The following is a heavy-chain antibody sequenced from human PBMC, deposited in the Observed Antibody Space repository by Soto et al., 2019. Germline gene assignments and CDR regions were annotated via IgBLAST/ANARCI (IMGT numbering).Heavy chain of an antibody. CDR1: GGSISSGGYY. D-gene: IGHD7-27*01. CDR2: IYYSGST. V-gene: IGHV4-31*03. J-gene: IGHJ6*02. Sequence: PSETLSLTCTVSGGSISSGGYYWSWIRQHPGKGLEWIGYIYYSGSTYYNPSLKSRVTISVDTSKNQFSLKLSSVTAADTAVYYCARRTGEGHYYYGMDVWGQGTTVTVSS. CDR3: ARRTGEGHYYYGMDV.